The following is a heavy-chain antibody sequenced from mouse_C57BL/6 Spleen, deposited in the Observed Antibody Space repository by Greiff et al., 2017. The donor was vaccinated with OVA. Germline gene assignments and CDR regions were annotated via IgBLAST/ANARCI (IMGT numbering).Heavy chain of an antibody. D-gene: IGHD2-12*01. V-gene: IGHV1-18*01. CDR1: GYTFTDYN. CDR2: INPNNGGT. CDR3: CRLLLNAMDY. J-gene: IGHJ4*01. Sequence: EVQLQQSGPELVKPGASVKIPCKASGYTFTDYNMDWVKQSHGKSLEWIGDINPNNGGTIYNQKFKGKATLTVDKSSSTTYMELRSLTSEDTAVYYCCRLLLNAMDYWGQGTSVTVSS.